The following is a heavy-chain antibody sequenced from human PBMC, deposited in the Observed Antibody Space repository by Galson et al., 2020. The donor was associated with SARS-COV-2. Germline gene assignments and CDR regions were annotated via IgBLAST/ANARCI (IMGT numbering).Heavy chain of an antibody. V-gene: IGHV3-11*04. CDR2: ISSSGSSI. D-gene: IGHD2-15*01. CDR3: ARVGDCSGGICYGAEYFQH. CDR1: GFTFSDYF. Sequence: SCAASGFTFSDYFMSWVRQAPGKGLEWVSYISSSGSSINYADSVKGRFTISRDNAKNSLNLQMNSLRVEDTAVYYCARVGDCSGGICYGAEYFQHWGQGTLVPVPS. J-gene: IGHJ1*01.